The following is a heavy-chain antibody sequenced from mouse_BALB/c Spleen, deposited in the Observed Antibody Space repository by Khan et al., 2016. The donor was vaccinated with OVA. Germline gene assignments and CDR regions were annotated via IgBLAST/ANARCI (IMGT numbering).Heavy chain of an antibody. D-gene: IGHD2-10*01. CDR3: ARAYYGNYREAMDY. Sequence: VQLVESGPGLVAPSQSLSITCTVSGFSLTGYGVNWVRQPPGKGLEWLGMIWGDGSTDYNSALKTRLKLSKEHSKSQVFLKMNSLQTEDTARYYCARAYYGNYREAMDYWGQGTSVTVSS. CDR1: GFSLTGYG. CDR2: IWGDGST. V-gene: IGHV2-6-7*01. J-gene: IGHJ4*01.